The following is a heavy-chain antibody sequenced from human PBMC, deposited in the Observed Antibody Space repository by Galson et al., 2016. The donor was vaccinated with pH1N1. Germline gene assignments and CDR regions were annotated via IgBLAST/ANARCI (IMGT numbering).Heavy chain of an antibody. CDR1: GDSVSSNSAA. V-gene: IGHV6-1*01. Sequence: CAISGDSVSSNSAAWNWIRQSPSRGLEWLGRTYYRSKWFYNYAVSVQGPITINPDTSKNQFSLQLNSVTPEDTAVYYCARHSPGRAVGVFDCWGQGTLVTVSS. CDR3: ARHSPGRAVGVFDC. CDR2: TYYRSKWFY. J-gene: IGHJ4*02. D-gene: IGHD6-19*01.